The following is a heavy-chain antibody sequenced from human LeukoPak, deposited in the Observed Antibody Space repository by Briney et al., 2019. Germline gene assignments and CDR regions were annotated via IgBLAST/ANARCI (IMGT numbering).Heavy chain of an antibody. CDR2: IYYSGST. CDR1: GGSISSYY. Sequence: KASETLSLTCTVSGGSISSYYWSWIRQPPGKGLEWIGYIYYSGSTNYNPSLKSRVTISVDTSKNQFSLKLSSVTAADTAVYYCARGGDYYDSSGYYHFDYWGQGTLVTVSS. J-gene: IGHJ4*02. V-gene: IGHV4-59*01. CDR3: ARGGDYYDSSGYYHFDY. D-gene: IGHD3-22*01.